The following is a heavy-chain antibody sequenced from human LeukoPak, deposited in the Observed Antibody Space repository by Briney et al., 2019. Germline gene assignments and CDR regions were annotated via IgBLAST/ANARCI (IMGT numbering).Heavy chain of an antibody. V-gene: IGHV4-59*01. CDR3: ARGSQTPDAGY. D-gene: IGHD3-10*01. J-gene: IGHJ4*02. Sequence: GSLRLSCAASGFTFSSYAMSWVRQAPGKGLEWVGYVSFSGSTDYNPSLKSRLTISIDKSKSQFSLKLSSVTAADTAIYYCARGSQTPDAGYWGPGTLVTVSP. CDR1: GFTFSSYA. CDR2: VSFSGST.